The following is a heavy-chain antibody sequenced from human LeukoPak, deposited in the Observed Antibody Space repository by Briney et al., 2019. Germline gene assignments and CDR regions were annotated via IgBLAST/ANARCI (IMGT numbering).Heavy chain of an antibody. V-gene: IGHV3-74*01. D-gene: IGHD4-17*01. J-gene: IGHJ5*02. Sequence: GGSLRLSCAASGFTFSSYWMHWVRQTPGKGLVWVSRINSDGSTTSYADSVKGRFTISRDNAKNTLYLQMSSLRAEDTAVYYCARARDYGDYVNWFDPRGQGTLVTVSS. CDR1: GFTFSSYW. CDR3: ARARDYGDYVNWFDP. CDR2: INSDGSTT.